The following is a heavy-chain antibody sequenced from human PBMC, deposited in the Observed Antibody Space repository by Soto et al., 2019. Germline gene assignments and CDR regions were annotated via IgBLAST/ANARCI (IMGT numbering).Heavy chain of an antibody. CDR1: GYTFTGYY. D-gene: IGHD3-16*02. Sequence: ASVKVSCKASGYTFTGYYMHWVRQAPGQGLEWMGWINPNSGGTNYAQKFQGWVTMTRDTSISTAYMELSRLRSDDTAVYYCARDRGSYGHIYDYWGQGTLVTVSS. J-gene: IGHJ4*02. CDR3: ARDRGSYGHIYDY. CDR2: INPNSGGT. V-gene: IGHV1-2*04.